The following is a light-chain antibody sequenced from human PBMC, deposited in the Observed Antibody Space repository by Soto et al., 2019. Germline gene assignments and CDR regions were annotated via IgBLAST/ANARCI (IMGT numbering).Light chain of an antibody. V-gene: IGKV1-5*01. J-gene: IGKJ1*01. CDR1: RNIERW. Sequence: IQVANSASTLSASPPPRVPITGRASRNIERWLAWYQQKPGKPPKLLILNASTLGSGVPSRFSGSGSGTEFTLTISGLQPDDFATYYCQHCDTSWPFGQGTKVDIK. CDR3: QHCDTSWP. CDR2: NAS.